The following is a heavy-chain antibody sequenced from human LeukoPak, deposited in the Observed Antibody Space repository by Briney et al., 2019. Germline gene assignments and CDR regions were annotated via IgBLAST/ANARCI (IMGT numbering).Heavy chain of an antibody. V-gene: IGHV1-8*01. CDR2: MNPNSGNT. J-gene: IGHJ6*03. CDR1: GYTFSSYD. Sequence: ASVKVSCKAPGYTFSSYDINWVRQAAGQGLEWVGWMNPNSGNTGSALKVQGRVSITMNTSISTYYLELSSLSSEDTAVYYCARIYYRRSDYHYYYMDVWGEGTTVSVSS. CDR3: ARIYYRRSDYHYYYMDV. D-gene: IGHD3-10*01.